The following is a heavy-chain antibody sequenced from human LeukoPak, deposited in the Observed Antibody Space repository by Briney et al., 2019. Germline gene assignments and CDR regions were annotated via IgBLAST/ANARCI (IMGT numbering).Heavy chain of an antibody. D-gene: IGHD3-10*01. Sequence: ASVKVSCKASGYTFTTYGISWVRQAPGQGLEWMGWISAYNGNTNYAQKLQGRVSMTTDTSTSTAYMELRSLRSDDTAVYYCARRPEYYYGSGTSGDYWGQGTLVTVSS. CDR1: GYTFTTYG. J-gene: IGHJ4*02. CDR2: ISAYNGNT. V-gene: IGHV1-18*01. CDR3: ARRPEYYYGSGTSGDY.